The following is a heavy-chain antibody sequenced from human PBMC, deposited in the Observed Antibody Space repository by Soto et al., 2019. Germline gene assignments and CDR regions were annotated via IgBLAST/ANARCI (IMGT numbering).Heavy chain of an antibody. CDR2: INSDGTST. Sequence: EVQLVESGGGLVQPGGSLRLSCTASGFTFSRYYMQWVRQAPGKGLVWVSHINSDGTSTTLADSVKGRFTISRDNAKNPLYLQMNSLRVEDTAMYYCVRDNYGVDYWGRGTLVTVSS. CDR1: GFTFSRYY. J-gene: IGHJ4*02. CDR3: VRDNYGVDY. D-gene: IGHD3-16*01. V-gene: IGHV3-74*03.